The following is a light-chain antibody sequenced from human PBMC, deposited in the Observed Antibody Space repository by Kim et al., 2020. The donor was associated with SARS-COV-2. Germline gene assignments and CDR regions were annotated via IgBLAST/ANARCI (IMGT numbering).Light chain of an antibody. V-gene: IGKV3-11*01. CDR3: QQRSNWPRGAT. CDR1: QSVSSY. Sequence: SPGERATLSGRASQSVSSYLAWYQQKPGQAPRLLIYDASNRATGIPARFSGSGSGTDFTLTISSLEPEDFAVYYCQQRSNWPRGATFGQGTKLEI. CDR2: DAS. J-gene: IGKJ2*01.